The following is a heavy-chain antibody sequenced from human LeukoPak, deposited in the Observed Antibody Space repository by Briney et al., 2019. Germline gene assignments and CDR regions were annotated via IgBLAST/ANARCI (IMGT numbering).Heavy chain of an antibody. Sequence: GGSLRLSCAASGFTFSSYWMAWVRQAPGKGLEWVANVSEDEGDKGYADSVKGRFTISRDNGKNSLYLQMNSLTAEDTAVYYCARDVAGALDFWGQGTLVIVSS. CDR2: VSEDEGDK. J-gene: IGHJ4*02. V-gene: IGHV3-7*01. CDR1: GFTFSSYW. CDR3: ARDVAGALDF. D-gene: IGHD6-19*01.